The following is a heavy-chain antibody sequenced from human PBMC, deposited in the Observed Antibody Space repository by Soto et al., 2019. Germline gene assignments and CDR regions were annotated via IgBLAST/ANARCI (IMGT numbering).Heavy chain of an antibody. CDR2: IHYRGST. V-gene: IGHV4-39*01. CDR3: ARHTPAISISDH. D-gene: IGHD2-15*01. CDR1: GGSISSSSYY. J-gene: IGHJ4*02. Sequence: QLQLQESGPGLVKPSETLSLTCTVSGGSISSSSYYWGWIRQPPGKGLEWIGGIHYRGSTYYNPSLKSRVTIYVDTSKNQFSLKLSSVTAADTAVYYLARHTPAISISDHWGQGTLVTVSS.